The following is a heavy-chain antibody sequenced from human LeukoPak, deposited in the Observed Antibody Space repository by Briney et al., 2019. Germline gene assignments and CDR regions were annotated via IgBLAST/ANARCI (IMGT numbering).Heavy chain of an antibody. V-gene: IGHV3-23*01. CDR3: AKDQVAVAGKGWFDP. D-gene: IGHD6-19*01. CDR2: ISGSGGST. CDR1: GFTFSSYA. Sequence: GGSLRLSCAASGFTFSSYAMSWVRQAPGKGLEWVSAISGSGGSTYYADSVKGRFSISRDNSKNTLYLQMNSLRAEDTALYYCAKDQVAVAGKGWFDPWGQGTLVTVSS. J-gene: IGHJ5*02.